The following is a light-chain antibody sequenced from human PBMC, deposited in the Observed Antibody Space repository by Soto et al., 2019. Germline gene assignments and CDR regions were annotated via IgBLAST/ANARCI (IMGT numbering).Light chain of an antibody. CDR2: GAS. V-gene: IGKV3-15*01. CDR1: QSVGSN. J-gene: IGKJ4*01. Sequence: EIVMTQSAATLSVSPGERATLSCRPSQSVGSNLAWYQQKPGQAPRLLIYGASTRATGIPARFSGSGSGTEFTLTISSLQSEDLAVYYCQQYNVWPLTFGGGTKVDIK. CDR3: QQYNVWPLT.